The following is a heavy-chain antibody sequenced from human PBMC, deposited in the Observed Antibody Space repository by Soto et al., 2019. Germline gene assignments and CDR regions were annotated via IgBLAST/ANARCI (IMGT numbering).Heavy chain of an antibody. Sequence: QLVESGRGVVQPGRSLRLSCAASGFTFSLYGMHWVRQAPGKGLEWVAVTSYDGSNKYYADSVKGRFTISRDNSKNTLYLQMNSLRAEDTAVYYCAKDSGYSGYDVYDYYYGMDVWGQGTTVTVSS. CDR3: AKDSGYSGYDVYDYYYGMDV. J-gene: IGHJ6*02. V-gene: IGHV3-30*18. CDR1: GFTFSLYG. CDR2: TSYDGSNK. D-gene: IGHD5-12*01.